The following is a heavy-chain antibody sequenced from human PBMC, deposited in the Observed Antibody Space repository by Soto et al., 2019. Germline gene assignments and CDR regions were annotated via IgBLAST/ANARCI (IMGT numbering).Heavy chain of an antibody. CDR3: VRGGGGGQFDY. CDR2: ISINSNHK. CDR1: GFTFSDFY. Sequence: GGSLRLSGAASGFTFSDFYMTWVRQAPGKGLEWLSYISINSNHKEYGDSVKGRHTISRDNAKNSLYLQMNSLRADDTAVYYCVRGGGGGQFDYWGQGTLVTVSS. J-gene: IGHJ4*02. V-gene: IGHV3-11*06. D-gene: IGHD2-21*01.